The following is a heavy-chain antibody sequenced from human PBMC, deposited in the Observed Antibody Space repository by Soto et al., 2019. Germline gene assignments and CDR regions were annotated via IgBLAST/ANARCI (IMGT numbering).Heavy chain of an antibody. CDR1: GFTFSSYS. D-gene: IGHD6-19*01. CDR3: ARDNYSSGWYGRYY. Sequence: GGSLRLSCAASGFTFSSYSMNWVRQAPGKGLEWVSYISSSSSTIYYADSVKGRFTISRDNAKNSLYLQMNSLRAEDTAVYYCARDNYSSGWYGRYYWGQGTLVTVSS. CDR2: ISSSSSTI. J-gene: IGHJ4*02. V-gene: IGHV3-48*01.